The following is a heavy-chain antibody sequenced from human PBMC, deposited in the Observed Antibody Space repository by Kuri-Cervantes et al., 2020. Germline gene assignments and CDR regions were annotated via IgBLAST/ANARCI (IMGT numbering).Heavy chain of an antibody. CDR1: SGSISSGGYY. J-gene: IGHJ4*02. D-gene: IGHD3-3*01. CDR3: ARTNTNYFDY. Sequence: SETLSLTCTVSSGSISSGGYYWSWIRQHPGKGLEWIGYIYYSGSTYYNPSLKSLVTISVDTSKNQFSLKLSSVTAADTAVYYCARTNTNYFDYWGQGTLVTDSS. CDR2: IYYSGST. V-gene: IGHV4-31*01.